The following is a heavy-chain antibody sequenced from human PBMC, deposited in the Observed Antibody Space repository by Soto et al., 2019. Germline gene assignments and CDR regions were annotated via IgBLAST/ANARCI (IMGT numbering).Heavy chain of an antibody. CDR2: IKEDGSEK. D-gene: IGHD3-10*01. CDR1: GFTFSTYW. V-gene: IGHV3-7*01. CDR3: ARGGSESDY. J-gene: IGHJ4*02. Sequence: EVQLVESGGGLVQPGGSLRLSCAVSGFTFSTYWMTWVRQAPGKGLEWVANIKEDGSEKQYVDSVKGRFTISRDNAKNSVYLQMNSLRAEDTAVYFCARGGSESDYWGQGTLVTVSS.